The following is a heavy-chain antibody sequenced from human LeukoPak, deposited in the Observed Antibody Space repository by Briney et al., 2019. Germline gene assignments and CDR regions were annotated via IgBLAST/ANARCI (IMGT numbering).Heavy chain of an antibody. Sequence: PGGSLRLSCPASGFTFSSYAMHWVRQAPGKGLEWVAVISYGGSNKYYADSVKGRFTISRDNSKNTLYLQMNSLRAEDTAVYYCARQQLVLYYFDYWGQGTLVTVSS. CDR3: ARQQLVLYYFDY. CDR1: GFTFSSYA. J-gene: IGHJ4*02. D-gene: IGHD6-13*01. CDR2: ISYGGSNK. V-gene: IGHV3-30-3*01.